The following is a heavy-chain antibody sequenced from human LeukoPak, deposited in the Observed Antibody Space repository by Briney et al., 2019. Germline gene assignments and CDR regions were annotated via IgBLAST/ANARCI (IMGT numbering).Heavy chain of an antibody. CDR2: IWYDGSNK. Sequence: GGSLRLSCAASGFTFSSYGMRWVRQAPGKGLEWVAVIWYDGSNKYDAESVKGRFTISRDNSKNTLYLQIISLRAEDTAVYYCAAQGYSSGWYGDAFDIWGQGTMVTVSS. CDR1: GFTFSSYG. CDR3: AAQGYSSGWYGDAFDI. V-gene: IGHV3-33*01. D-gene: IGHD6-19*01. J-gene: IGHJ3*02.